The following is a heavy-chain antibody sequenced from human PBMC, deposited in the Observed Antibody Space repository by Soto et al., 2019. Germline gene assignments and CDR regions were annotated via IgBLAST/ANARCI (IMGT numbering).Heavy chain of an antibody. CDR2: ITGSRETT. Sequence: EVELLESGGGLVQQGGTLRLSCAACGFTSSNYAMSWVRQSPGKGLEWLSSITGSRETTYYPDSVKGRVNISRDNDKNTLYLQINSLTAGDPAVYYCAKGGTTTNIILDSWGPGTPVTVSA. D-gene: IGHD1-1*01. V-gene: IGHV3-23*01. J-gene: IGHJ4*02. CDR3: AKGGTTTNIILDS. CDR1: GFTSSNYA.